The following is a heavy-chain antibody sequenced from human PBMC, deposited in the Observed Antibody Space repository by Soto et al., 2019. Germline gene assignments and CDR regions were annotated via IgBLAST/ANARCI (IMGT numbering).Heavy chain of an antibody. CDR3: ARLRGGGGYYDRRGYYYYGMDV. Sequence: GESLKISCKGSGYSFTSYWIGWVRQMPGKGLEWMGIIYPGDSDTRYSPSFQGQVTISADKSISTAYLQWSSLKASDTAMYYCARLRGGGGYYDRRGYYYYGMDVWGQGTTVTVSS. CDR2: IYPGDSDT. J-gene: IGHJ6*02. D-gene: IGHD3-22*01. V-gene: IGHV5-51*01. CDR1: GYSFTSYW.